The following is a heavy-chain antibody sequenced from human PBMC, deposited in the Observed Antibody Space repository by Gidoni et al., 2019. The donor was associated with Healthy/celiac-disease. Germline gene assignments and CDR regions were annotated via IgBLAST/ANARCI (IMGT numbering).Heavy chain of an antibody. V-gene: IGHV3-48*03. CDR2: MSSSGSTI. Sequence: EVQLVESGGGLVQPGGSLSLSCAASGFTFSSYEMNWVRQAPGKGLEWVSYMSSSGSTIYYADSVKGRFTISRDNAKNSLYLQMNSLRAEDTAVYYCARDGVTTVVTYFDYWGQGTLVTVSS. CDR1: GFTFSSYE. CDR3: ARDGVTTVVTYFDY. J-gene: IGHJ4*02. D-gene: IGHD4-17*01.